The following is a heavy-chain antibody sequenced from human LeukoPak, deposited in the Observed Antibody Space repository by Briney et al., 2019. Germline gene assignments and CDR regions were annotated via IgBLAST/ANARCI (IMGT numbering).Heavy chain of an antibody. J-gene: IGHJ6*03. CDR3: ARAVGGGNSYYYYYYMDV. V-gene: IGHV1-69*05. CDR2: IIPIFGTA. CDR1: GGTFSSYA. D-gene: IGHD4-23*01. Sequence: ASLKVSCKASGGTFSSYAISWVRQAPGQGLEWMGGIIPIFGTANYAQKFQGRVTITTDDSTSTAYMELSSLRSEDTAVYYCARAVGGGNSYYYYYYMDVWGKGTTVTVSS.